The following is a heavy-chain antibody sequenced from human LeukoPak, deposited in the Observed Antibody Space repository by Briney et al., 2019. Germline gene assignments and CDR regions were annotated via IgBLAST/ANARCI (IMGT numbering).Heavy chain of an antibody. D-gene: IGHD3-22*01. CDR2: IYYSGST. CDR3: ARDQSGDYHSSGYEN. J-gene: IGHJ4*02. CDR1: GYSISSSNW. Sequence: SETLSLTCAVSGYSISSSNWWGWIRQPPGKGLEWIGYIYYSGSTNYNPSLKSRVTMSVDTSKNQFSLKLSSVTAADTAVYYCARDQSGDYHSSGYENWGQGTLVTVSS. V-gene: IGHV4-28*03.